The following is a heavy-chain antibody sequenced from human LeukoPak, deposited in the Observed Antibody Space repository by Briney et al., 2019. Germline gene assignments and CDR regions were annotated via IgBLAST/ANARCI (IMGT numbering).Heavy chain of an antibody. CDR2: IKSKTDGGTT. Sequence: GGSLRLSCAASGFTFSNAWMSWVRQAPGKGLEWVGRIKSKTDGGTTDYAAPVKGRFTISRDDSKNTLYLQMNSLKTEDTAVYYCTTDAYVWGSYRHDYWGQGTLSPSPQ. D-gene: IGHD3-16*02. CDR3: TTDAYVWGSYRHDY. V-gene: IGHV3-15*01. CDR1: GFTFSNAW. J-gene: IGHJ4*02.